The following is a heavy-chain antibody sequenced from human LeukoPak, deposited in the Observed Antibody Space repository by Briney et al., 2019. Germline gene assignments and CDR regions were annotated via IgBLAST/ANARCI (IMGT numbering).Heavy chain of an antibody. CDR1: GGSISSGSYY. Sequence: SQTLSLTCTVSGGSISSGSYYWSWIRQPAGKGLEWIGRIYTSGSTNYNPSLKSRVTISVDTSKNQFSLKLSSVTAADRAVYYCARAGSRGIGPVWGQGTMVTVSS. CDR2: IYTSGST. J-gene: IGHJ3*01. V-gene: IGHV4-61*02. CDR3: ARAGSRGIGPV. D-gene: IGHD3-10*01.